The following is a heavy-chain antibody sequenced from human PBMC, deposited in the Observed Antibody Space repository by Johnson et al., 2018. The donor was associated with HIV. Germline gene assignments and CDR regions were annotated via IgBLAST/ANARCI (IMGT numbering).Heavy chain of an antibody. D-gene: IGHD5-18*01. CDR2: INSDGRST. V-gene: IGHV3-74*01. CDR1: GFTFSSYA. J-gene: IGHJ3*02. Sequence: EVQLVESGGGLVQPGGSLRLSCAASGFTFSSYAMSWVRQAPGKGLEWVSRINSDGRSTTYADSVKGRFTISRDNAKNTLYLQMNSLRAEDTAVYYCPRETNSAMAGDAFDIWGQGTMVTVSS. CDR3: PRETNSAMAGDAFDI.